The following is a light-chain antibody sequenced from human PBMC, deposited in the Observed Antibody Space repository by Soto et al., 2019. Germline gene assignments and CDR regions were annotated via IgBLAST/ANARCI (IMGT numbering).Light chain of an antibody. V-gene: IGKV3-15*01. J-gene: IGKJ1*01. CDR2: GAS. CDR3: QQYNSYPWT. CDR1: QSVSSI. Sequence: EIVMTQSPATLSVSPGESATLSCRASQSVSSILAWYQQKPGQAPRLLIYGASTRATGIPARFSGSGSGTEFTLTISSLQSEDFATYYCQQYNSYPWTVGQGTKVDIK.